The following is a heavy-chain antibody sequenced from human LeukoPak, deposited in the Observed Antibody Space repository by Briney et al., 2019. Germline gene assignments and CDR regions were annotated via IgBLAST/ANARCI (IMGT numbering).Heavy chain of an antibody. V-gene: IGHV3-64D*06. J-gene: IGHJ4*02. CDR1: GFTFSTYT. D-gene: IGHD6-19*01. Sequence: GGSLRLSCSASGFTFSTYTMHWVRQAPGKGLEYVSAISSNGGSTYHADSVKGRFTISRDNSKNTLYLQMSSLRAEDTAVYYCANQISGWVYWGQGTLVTVSS. CDR3: ANQISGWVY. CDR2: ISSNGGST.